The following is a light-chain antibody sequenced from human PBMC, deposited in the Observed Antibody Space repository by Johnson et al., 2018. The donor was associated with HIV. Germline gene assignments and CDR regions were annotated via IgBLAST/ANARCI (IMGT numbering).Light chain of an antibody. CDR2: DND. CDR3: GTWDSSLSAYV. J-gene: IGLJ1*01. CDR1: SSNIGNNY. V-gene: IGLV1-51*01. Sequence: QSVLTQPPSVSAAPGQKVTISCSGSSSNIGNNYVSWYQQLPGTAPKLLIYDNDKRPSGIPDRFSGSKSATSATLGITGLQTGDEADYYCGTWDSSLSAYVFGTGTKVTVV.